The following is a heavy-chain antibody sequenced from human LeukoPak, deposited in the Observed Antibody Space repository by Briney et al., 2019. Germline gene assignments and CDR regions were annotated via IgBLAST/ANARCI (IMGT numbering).Heavy chain of an antibody. V-gene: IGHV4-39*01. J-gene: IGHJ6*02. CDR3: ARLYGSGYHYYGMDA. CDR1: GGSISSSSYY. Sequence: SETLTLTCTVSGGSISSSSYYWGWIRQPPGKGLEWLGRIFYSGITYYNPSFKSRVTMSGDTSKNQFSLKLSSVTAADTAVYFCARLYGSGYHYYGMDAWGQGTTVTVSS. CDR2: IFYSGIT. D-gene: IGHD3-22*01.